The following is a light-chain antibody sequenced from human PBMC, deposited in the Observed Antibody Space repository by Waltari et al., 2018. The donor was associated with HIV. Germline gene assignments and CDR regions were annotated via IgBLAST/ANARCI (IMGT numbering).Light chain of an antibody. Sequence: DIQMTQSPSSLSASVGDRVTITCRASQGISNYLAWYQQKPGKVPKLLIYGASTLQSGVPSRFSCSGSGTDFTLTISSLQPEDVATYYCQKYNNAPRVTFGPGTKVDIK. CDR2: GAS. CDR1: QGISNY. CDR3: QKYNNAPRVT. V-gene: IGKV1-27*01. J-gene: IGKJ3*01.